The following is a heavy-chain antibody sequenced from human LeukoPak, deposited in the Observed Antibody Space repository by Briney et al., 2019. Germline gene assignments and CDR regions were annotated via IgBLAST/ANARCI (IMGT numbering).Heavy chain of an antibody. CDR2: IYYSGST. Sequence: PSETLSLTCTVSGGSISSSRYYWGWIRQPPGKGLEWIGCIYYSGSTYYNPSLKSRVTISVDTSKNQFSLKLSSVTAADTAIYFCARHSKSSEYYDFWSGFYNDYWGQGTLVTVSS. D-gene: IGHD3-3*01. J-gene: IGHJ4*02. CDR1: GGSISSSRYY. CDR3: ARHSKSSEYYDFWSGFYNDY. V-gene: IGHV4-39*01.